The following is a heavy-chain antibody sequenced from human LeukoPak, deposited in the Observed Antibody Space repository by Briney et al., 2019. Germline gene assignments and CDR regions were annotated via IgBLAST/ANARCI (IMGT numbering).Heavy chain of an antibody. CDR2: IYHSGST. Sequence: SETLSLTCTVSGYSISSGYYWGWIRQPPGKGLEWIGSIYHSGSTYYNPSLKSRVTISVDTSKNQFSLELSSVTAADTAVYYCARGGNCGGDCPDAFDIWGQGTMVTVSS. CDR3: ARGGNCGGDCPDAFDI. V-gene: IGHV4-38-2*02. CDR1: GYSISSGYY. D-gene: IGHD2-21*02. J-gene: IGHJ3*02.